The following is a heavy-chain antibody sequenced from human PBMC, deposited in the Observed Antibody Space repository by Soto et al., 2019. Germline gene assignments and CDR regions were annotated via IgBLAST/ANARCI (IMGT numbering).Heavy chain of an antibody. J-gene: IGHJ4*02. V-gene: IGHV4-31*03. D-gene: IGHD2-2*01. CDR1: GGSISSGGYY. Sequence: QVQLQESGPGLVKPSQTLSLTCTVSGGSISSGGYYWSWIRQHPGKGLEWIGYIYYSGSTYYNPSLKGRVTISVDTSKNQFSLKLSSVTAADTAVYYCARGVDADSSCYDYWGQGTLVTVSS. CDR2: IYYSGST. CDR3: ARGVDADSSCYDY.